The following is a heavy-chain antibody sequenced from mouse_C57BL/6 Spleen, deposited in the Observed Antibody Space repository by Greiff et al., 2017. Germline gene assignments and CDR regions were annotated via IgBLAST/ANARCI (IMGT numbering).Heavy chain of an antibody. CDR3: TGWLLHDY. V-gene: IGHV1-15*01. Sequence: ESGAELVRPGASVTLSCKASGYTFTDYEMHWVKQTPVHGLEWIGAIDPETGGTAYNQKFKGKAILTADKSSSTAYMELRSLTSEDSAVYYCTGWLLHDYWGQGTTLTVSS. D-gene: IGHD2-3*01. J-gene: IGHJ2*01. CDR2: IDPETGGT. CDR1: GYTFTDYE.